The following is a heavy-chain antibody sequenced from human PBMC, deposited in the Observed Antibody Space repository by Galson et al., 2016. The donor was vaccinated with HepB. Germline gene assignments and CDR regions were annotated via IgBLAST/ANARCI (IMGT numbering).Heavy chain of an antibody. CDR2: ITSSGSLT. J-gene: IGHJ6*02. CDR3: ARSYGIRAGTTAYGMDV. V-gene: IGHV3-21*01. CDR1: GLTFGSYT. Sequence: SLRLSCAASGLTFGSYTMTWVRQAPGKGLEWVSAITSSGSLTYYADSVKGRFTISRDNAKKSLYLQMNSLRAEDTAVYYCARSYGIRAGTTAYGMDVWGQGTTVTVSS. D-gene: IGHD1-1*01.